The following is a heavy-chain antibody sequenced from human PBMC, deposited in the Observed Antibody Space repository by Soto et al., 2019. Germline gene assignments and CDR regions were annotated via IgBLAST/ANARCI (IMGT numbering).Heavy chain of an antibody. CDR2: IIPIYASP. V-gene: IGHV1-69*06. D-gene: IGHD3-9*01. J-gene: IGHJ4*02. CDR1: GGTFSSNA. CDR3: AVTVTGSRSPLAH. Sequence: QVQLVQSGAEVKKPGSSVKVSCKASGGTFSSNAISWVRQAPGQGLERMGGIIPIYASPNYAQNFQGRVTVTAVKATSTAYLELSRLKFADSAIYYCAVTVTGSRSPLAHWGRGTLVIVSS.